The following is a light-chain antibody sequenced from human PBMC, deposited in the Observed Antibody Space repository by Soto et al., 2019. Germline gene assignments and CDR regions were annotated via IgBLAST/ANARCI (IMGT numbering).Light chain of an antibody. Sequence: DIQMTQSPSFVSASVGDRVTITCRASQSIASWLAWYQQKPGKAPKLLIYAASSLQSGVPSRFSGSGIGTDFTLTISSLQPEDFATYYCHQANSFPYTFGQGTKFEIK. CDR3: HQANSFPYT. V-gene: IGKV1-12*01. CDR1: QSIASW. CDR2: AAS. J-gene: IGKJ2*01.